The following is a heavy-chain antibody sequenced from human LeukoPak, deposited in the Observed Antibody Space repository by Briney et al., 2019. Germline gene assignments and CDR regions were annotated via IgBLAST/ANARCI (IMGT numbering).Heavy chain of an antibody. D-gene: IGHD3-3*01. CDR3: ARDRGGLEWLLYRSGWFDP. CDR1: GYTFTSYD. J-gene: IGHJ5*02. CDR2: MNPNSGNT. Sequence: ASVKVSCKASGYTFTSYDINWVRQATGQGLEWMGWMNPNSGNTGYAQKFQGRVTMTRNTSISTAYMELSSLRSEDTAVYYCARDRGGLEWLLYRSGWFDPWGQGTLVTVSS. V-gene: IGHV1-8*01.